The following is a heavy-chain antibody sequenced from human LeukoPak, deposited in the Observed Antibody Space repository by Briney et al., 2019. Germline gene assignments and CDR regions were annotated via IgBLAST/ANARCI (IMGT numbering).Heavy chain of an antibody. J-gene: IGHJ4*02. D-gene: IGHD6-19*01. CDR2: IRSKAYGGTT. CDR3: TRGFHRATKKQWLTQRQTSENYYFDY. Sequence: GGSLRLSCTTSGFTFGDYAMSWFRQAPGKGLEWVGFIRSKAYGGTTEYAASVKGRFSISRDDSKTIAYLQMNSLITEDTAVYYCTRGFHRATKKQWLTQRQTSENYYFDYWGQGTLVTVSS. CDR1: GFTFGDYA. V-gene: IGHV3-49*03.